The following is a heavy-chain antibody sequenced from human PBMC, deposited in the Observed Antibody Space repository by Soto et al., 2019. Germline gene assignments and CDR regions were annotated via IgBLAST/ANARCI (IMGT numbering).Heavy chain of an antibody. CDR3: ARTDGDLDY. CDR2: MNPKSGYT. CDR1: GYTFTRYD. J-gene: IGHJ4*01. V-gene: IGHV1-8*01. Sequence: QVQLVQSGAEVKKPGASVKVSCKTSGYTFTRYDINWVRQATGQGLEWMGWMNPKSGYTGSAQRFXARSTXXRDTSISTAYMELSSLRSEDTAMYYCARTDGDLDYWGQGTLVTVSS. D-gene: IGHD4-17*01.